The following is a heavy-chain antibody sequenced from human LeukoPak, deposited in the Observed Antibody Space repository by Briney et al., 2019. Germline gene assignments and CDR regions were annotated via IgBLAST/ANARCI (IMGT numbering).Heavy chain of an antibody. D-gene: IGHD1-26*01. Sequence: GASVKVSCKASGYTFTSYYMHWVRQAPGQGLEWMGIINPSGGSTSYAQKFQGRVTMTRDTSTSTVYMELSSLRSEDTAVYYCAREVTTEWELLPEDAFDIWGQGTMVTVSS. CDR1: GYTFTSYY. J-gene: IGHJ3*02. V-gene: IGHV1-46*01. CDR3: AREVTTEWELLPEDAFDI. CDR2: INPSGGST.